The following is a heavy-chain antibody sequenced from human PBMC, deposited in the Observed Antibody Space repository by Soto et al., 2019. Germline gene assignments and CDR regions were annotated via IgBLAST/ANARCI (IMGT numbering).Heavy chain of an antibody. V-gene: IGHV3-13*01. CDR3: ARRGLGLAFDF. CDR1: GFTFSNYD. Sequence: EVQLVESGGGLVQPGGSLRLSCAASGFTFSNYDMHWVRQATGKGLEWVSAIGAIAGTYYVGSVKGRFTISRENARNSLYLQMNSLRAGDTAVYYCARRGLGLAFDFWGQGTLVTVSS. CDR2: IGAIAGT. J-gene: IGHJ4*02. D-gene: IGHD7-27*01.